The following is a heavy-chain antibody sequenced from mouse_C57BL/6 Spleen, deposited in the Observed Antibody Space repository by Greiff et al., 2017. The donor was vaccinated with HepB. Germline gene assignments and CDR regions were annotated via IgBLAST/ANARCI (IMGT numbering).Heavy chain of an antibody. V-gene: IGHV1-82*01. Sequence: VQVVESGPELVKPGASVKISCKASGYAFSSSWMNWVKQRPGKGLEWIGRIYPGDGDTNYNGKFKGKATLTADKSSSTAYMQLSSLTSEDSAVYFCAREGRPYYFDYWGQGTTLTVSS. CDR2: IYPGDGDT. J-gene: IGHJ2*01. CDR1: GYAFSSSW. CDR3: AREGRPYYFDY.